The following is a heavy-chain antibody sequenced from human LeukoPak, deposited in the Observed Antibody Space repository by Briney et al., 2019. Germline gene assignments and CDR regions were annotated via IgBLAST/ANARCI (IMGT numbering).Heavy chain of an antibody. D-gene: IGHD6-13*01. CDR2: ISWDGGST. CDR1: GFTFDDYA. Sequence: GGSLRLSCAASGFTFDDYAMHWVRQAPGKGLEWVSLISWDGGSTYYADSVKGRFTISRDNSKNSLYLQMNSLRAEDTALYYCAKVAQIAAAGTKSYFDYWGQGNLVTVSS. CDR3: AKVAQIAAAGTKSYFDY. V-gene: IGHV3-43D*03. J-gene: IGHJ4*02.